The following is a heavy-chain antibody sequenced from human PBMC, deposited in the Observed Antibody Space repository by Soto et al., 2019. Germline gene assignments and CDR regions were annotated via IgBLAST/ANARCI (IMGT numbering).Heavy chain of an antibody. CDR1: GASISSSSYY. D-gene: IGHD4-17*01. CDR2: IYYSGST. Sequence: QLKLQESGPGLVKPSETLSLTCTVSGASISSSSYYWGWIRQPPGKGLEWIGTIYYSGSTYYNPSLKSRVTISVDTSKNQFSLKLRSVTAADTAVYYCARIYGGYYFDYWGQGTLVTVSS. J-gene: IGHJ4*02. V-gene: IGHV4-39*01. CDR3: ARIYGGYYFDY.